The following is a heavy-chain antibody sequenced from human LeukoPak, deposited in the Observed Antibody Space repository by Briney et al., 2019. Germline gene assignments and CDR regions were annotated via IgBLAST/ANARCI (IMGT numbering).Heavy chain of an antibody. J-gene: IGHJ4*02. CDR2: IYYSGST. D-gene: IGHD5-18*01. CDR1: GGSISSYY. CDR3: ARDKRGYSYGLFDY. V-gene: IGHV4-59*01. Sequence: SETLSLTCTVSGGSISSYYWSWIRQPPGKGLEWIGYIYYSGSTNYNPFLKSRVTISVDTSKNQFSLKLSSVTAADTAVYYCARDKRGYSYGLFDYWGQGTLVTVSS.